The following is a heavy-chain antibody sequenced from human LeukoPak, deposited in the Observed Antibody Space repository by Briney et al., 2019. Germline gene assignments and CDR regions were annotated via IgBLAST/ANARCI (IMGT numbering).Heavy chain of an antibody. CDR3: ARGRGPYGDYVGGDWFDP. D-gene: IGHD4-17*01. V-gene: IGHV3-66*01. Sequence: GGSLRLSCAASGFTVSSNYMSWVRQAPGKGLEWVSVIYSGGSTYYADSVKGRFTISRDNSKNTLYLQMNSLRAEDTAVYYCARGRGPYGDYVGGDWFDPWGQGTLVTVSS. CDR1: GFTVSSNY. J-gene: IGHJ5*02. CDR2: IYSGGST.